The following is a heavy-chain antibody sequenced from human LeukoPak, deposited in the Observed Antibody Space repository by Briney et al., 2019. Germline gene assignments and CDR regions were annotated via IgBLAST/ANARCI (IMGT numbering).Heavy chain of an antibody. CDR1: GGSISSSSYS. CDR3: ARLSGDYYYGMDV. D-gene: IGHD1-26*01. J-gene: IGHJ6*02. V-gene: IGHV4-39*01. CDR2: IYYSGST. Sequence: NPSETLSLTCTVSGGSISSSSYSWGWIRQPPGKGLEWIGSIYYSGSTYYNPSLKSRVTISVDTSKNQFSLKLSSVTAADTAVYYCARLSGDYYYGMDVWGQGTTVTVSS.